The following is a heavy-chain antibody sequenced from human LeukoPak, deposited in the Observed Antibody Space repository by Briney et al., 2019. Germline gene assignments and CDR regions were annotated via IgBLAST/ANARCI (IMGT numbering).Heavy chain of an antibody. Sequence: SETLSLTCTVSGGSISSGSYYWSWIRQPAGKGLEWIGRIYTSGSTNYNPSLKSRVTISVDTSKNQFSLKLSSVTAADTAVYYCARDRHGGSSPHYAFDIWGQGTMVTVSS. CDR3: ARDRHGGSSPHYAFDI. D-gene: IGHD2-15*01. V-gene: IGHV4-61*02. J-gene: IGHJ3*02. CDR2: IYTSGST. CDR1: GGSISSGSYY.